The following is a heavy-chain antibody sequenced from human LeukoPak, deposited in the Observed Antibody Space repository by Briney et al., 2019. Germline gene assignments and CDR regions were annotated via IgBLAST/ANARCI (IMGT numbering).Heavy chain of an antibody. Sequence: GGSLRLSCTTSGFTFSTHDMDWVRQTPGKGLEWVSGISGSGTSIYYAESVRGRFTISRDNSKNTLFLQMNSLRAEDAAVYYCANLKGWGYWGQRTLVTVSS. V-gene: IGHV3-23*01. CDR2: ISGSGTSI. CDR1: GFTFSTHD. D-gene: IGHD6-19*01. J-gene: IGHJ4*02. CDR3: ANLKGWGY.